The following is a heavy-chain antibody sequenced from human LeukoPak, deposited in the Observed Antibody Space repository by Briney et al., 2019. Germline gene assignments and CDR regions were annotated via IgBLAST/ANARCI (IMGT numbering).Heavy chain of an antibody. J-gene: IGHJ4*02. V-gene: IGHV4-59*01. CDR1: GGSMSHFH. Sequence: PSETLSLTCAVSGGSMSHFHWNWFRQPPGKGLEWIGSLFYNEDAKYNRSVKGRVTMSIDTSKSQFSLRLTSVTAADTAVYYCAKGETVTTSPFDHWGQGLLVTVSS. CDR3: AKGETVTTSPFDH. CDR2: LFYNEDA. D-gene: IGHD4-17*01.